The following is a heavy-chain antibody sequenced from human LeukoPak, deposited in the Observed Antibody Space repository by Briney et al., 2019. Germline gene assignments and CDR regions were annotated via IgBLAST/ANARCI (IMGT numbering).Heavy chain of an antibody. V-gene: IGHV1-69*05. J-gene: IGHJ4*02. CDR3: ARETTVTGVDY. CDR1: GGTFSSYA. D-gene: IGHD4-11*01. CDR2: IIPFFGTS. Sequence: SVKVSCKASGGTFSSYAISWVRQAPGQGLEWMGRIIPFFGTSNYAQKFQGRVTITTDESTSTAYMELSSLRSEDTAVYYCARETTVTGVDYWGQGTLVTVSS.